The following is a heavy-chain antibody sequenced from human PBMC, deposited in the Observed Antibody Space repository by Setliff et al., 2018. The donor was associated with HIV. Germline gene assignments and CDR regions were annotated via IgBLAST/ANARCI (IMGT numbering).Heavy chain of an antibody. D-gene: IGHD2-21*02. J-gene: IGHJ2*01. CDR1: GYSFSGGYY. Sequence: ETLSLTCAVSGYSFSGGYYWAWIRQPPGKGLEWIGSIYHSGGTYYNPSLKSRVTISVDTSKNQFSLKLSSVTAADTAVYYCARHDGTYCGGDCYLLGYFDLWGRGTLVTVSS. CDR3: ARHDGTYCGGDCYLLGYFDL. CDR2: IYHSGGT. V-gene: IGHV4-38-2*01.